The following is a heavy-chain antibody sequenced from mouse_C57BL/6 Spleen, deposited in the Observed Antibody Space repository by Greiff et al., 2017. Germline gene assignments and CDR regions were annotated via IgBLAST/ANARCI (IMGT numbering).Heavy chain of an antibody. V-gene: IGHV7-3*01. J-gene: IGHJ3*01. CDR1: GFTFTDYY. CDR2: IRNKANGYTT. Sequence: EVQRVESGGGLVQPGGSLSLSCAASGFTFTDYYMSWVRQPPGKALEWLGFIRNKANGYTTEYSASVKGRFTISRDNSQSNLYLQRNALRAEDSATYYCAREDDDYEGFAYWGQGTLVTVSA. CDR3: AREDDDYEGFAY. D-gene: IGHD2-4*01.